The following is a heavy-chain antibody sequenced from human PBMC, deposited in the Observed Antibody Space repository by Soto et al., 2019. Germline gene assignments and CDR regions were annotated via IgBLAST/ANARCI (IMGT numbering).Heavy chain of an antibody. CDR1: GGTFSSYT. V-gene: IGHV1-69*02. D-gene: IGHD3-3*01. CDR2: IIPILGIA. CDR3: ARVLNTIFGVEDYYYYMDV. Sequence: QVQLVQSGAEVTKPGSSVKVSCKASGGTFSSYTISWVRQAPGQGLEWMGRIIPILGIANYAQKFQGRVTIPADKSTSTAYMELSSLRSEDTAVYYCARVLNTIFGVEDYYYYMDVWGKGTTVTVSS. J-gene: IGHJ6*03.